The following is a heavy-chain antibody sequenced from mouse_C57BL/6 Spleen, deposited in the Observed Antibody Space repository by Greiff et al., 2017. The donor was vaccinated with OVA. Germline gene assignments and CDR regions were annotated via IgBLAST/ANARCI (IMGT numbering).Heavy chain of an antibody. D-gene: IGHD4-1*01. CDR1: GYTFTSYW. Sequence: QVQLQQPGAELVRPGSSVKLSCKASGYTFTSYWMHWVKQRPIQGLEWIGNIDPSDSETHYNQKFKDKATLTVDKSSSTAYMQLSSLTSEDSAVYYCAREGTGGGFAYWGQGTLVTVSA. CDR2: IDPSDSET. V-gene: IGHV1-52*01. J-gene: IGHJ3*01. CDR3: AREGTGGGFAY.